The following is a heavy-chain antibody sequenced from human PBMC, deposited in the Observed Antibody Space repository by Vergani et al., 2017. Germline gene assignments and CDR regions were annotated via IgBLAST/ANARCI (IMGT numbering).Heavy chain of an antibody. Sequence: QVQLVQSGAEVKKPGSSVKVSCKASGGTFSSYAISWVRQAPGQGLEWMGGIIPIFGTANYAQKFQGRVTITADESTSTAYMELSSLRSEDTAVYYCARGXTSFGVDHTPDTNYYCYYMDVWGKGTTVTVSS. J-gene: IGHJ6*03. CDR3: ARGXTSFGVDHTPDTNYYCYYMDV. CDR1: GGTFSSYA. CDR2: IIPIFGTA. D-gene: IGHD3-3*01. V-gene: IGHV1-69*01.